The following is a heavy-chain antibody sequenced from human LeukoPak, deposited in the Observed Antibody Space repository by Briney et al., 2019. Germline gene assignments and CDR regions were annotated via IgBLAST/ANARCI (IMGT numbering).Heavy chain of an antibody. V-gene: IGHV1-46*01. CDR3: AREPEASYYYYMDV. Sequence: ASVKVSCKASGYTFTSYYMHWVRQAPGQGLEWMGIINPSGGSTSYAQKFQGRVTMTRDTSISTAYMELSRLRSDDTAVYYCAREPEASYYYYMDVWGKGTTVTVSS. CDR2: INPSGGST. CDR1: GYTFTSYY. J-gene: IGHJ6*03.